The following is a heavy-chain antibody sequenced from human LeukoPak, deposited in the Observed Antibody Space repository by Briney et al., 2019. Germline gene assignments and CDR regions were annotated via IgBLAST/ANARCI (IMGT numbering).Heavy chain of an antibody. Sequence: GGPLRLSCAASGFTFGSYMMTWVRQAPGRGLEWVSTISSNGGSTYYADSVKGRFTISRDNSKNTLYLQMSSLRAEDTAVYYCARYCSGASCYSGVDYWGQGTLVPVSS. CDR3: ARYCSGASCYSGVDY. D-gene: IGHD2-15*01. CDR1: GFTFGSYM. V-gene: IGHV3-23*01. CDR2: ISSNGGST. J-gene: IGHJ4*02.